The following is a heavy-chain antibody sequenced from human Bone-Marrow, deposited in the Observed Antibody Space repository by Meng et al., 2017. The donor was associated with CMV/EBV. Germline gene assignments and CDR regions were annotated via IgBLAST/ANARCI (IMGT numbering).Heavy chain of an antibody. D-gene: IGHD3-3*01. J-gene: IGHJ4*02. Sequence: GESLKISCAASGFTFSSYWMHWVRQAPGKGLVWVSRINSDGSSTSYADSVKGRFTISRDNAKNTLYLQMNSLRAEDTAVYYCARVTPPYYDFWSGYYIEYYFDYWGQGTLVTVSS. V-gene: IGHV3-74*01. CDR3: ARVTPPYYDFWSGYYIEYYFDY. CDR1: GFTFSSYW. CDR2: INSDGSST.